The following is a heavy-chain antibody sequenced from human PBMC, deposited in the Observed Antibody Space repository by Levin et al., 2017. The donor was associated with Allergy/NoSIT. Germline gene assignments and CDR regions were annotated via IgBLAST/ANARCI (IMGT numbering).Heavy chain of an antibody. CDR2: IYYTGST. V-gene: IGHV4-30-4*01. J-gene: IGHJ4*02. D-gene: IGHD6-19*01. CDR1: GDPIQIGDYY. CDR3: ARVPGIAMTGTSNNFDH. Sequence: SETLSLTCTVSGDPIQIGDYYWTWIRQPPGKGLEWIGYIYYTGSTYYNASLKTRVAMSVDMSKNQFSLNLSSVTAADTAVYFCARVPGIAMTGTSNNFDHWGQGTLVTVSS.